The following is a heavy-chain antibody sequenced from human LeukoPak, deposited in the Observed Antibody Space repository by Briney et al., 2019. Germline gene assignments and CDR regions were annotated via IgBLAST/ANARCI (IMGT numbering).Heavy chain of an antibody. D-gene: IGHD3-16*01. CDR1: GFTFSTYT. J-gene: IGHJ3*02. CDR3: AKDPHWGDAFDI. V-gene: IGHV3-23*01. CDR2: ISGSGGST. Sequence: TGGSLRLPCAASGFTFSTYTMTWVRQAPGKGLEWVSAISGSGGSTYYADSVKGRFTISRDNSKNTLYLQMNSLRAEDTAVYYCAKDPHWGDAFDIWGQGTMVTVSS.